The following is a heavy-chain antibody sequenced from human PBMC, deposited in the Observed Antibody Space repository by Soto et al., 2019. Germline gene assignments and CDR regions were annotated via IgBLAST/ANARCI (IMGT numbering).Heavy chain of an antibody. Sequence: QVQLVQSGAEVKKPGSSVKVSCKASGFTFSSYAISWVRQAPGQGLEWMGGIIPIFGTANYARKFQGRVTITADKSTSTGYMEQSSLRFEDKGVYYCASDRAQLGYCSGGSCDNWFDPWGQGTLVTVSS. CDR3: ASDRAQLGYCSGGSCDNWFDP. CDR2: IIPIFGTA. V-gene: IGHV1-69*06. D-gene: IGHD2-15*01. CDR1: GFTFSSYA. J-gene: IGHJ5*02.